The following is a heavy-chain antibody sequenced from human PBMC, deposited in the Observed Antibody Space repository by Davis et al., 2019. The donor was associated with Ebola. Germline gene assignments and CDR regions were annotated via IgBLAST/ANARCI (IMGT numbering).Heavy chain of an antibody. CDR1: GFTFSNAW. V-gene: IGHV3-15*07. D-gene: IGHD2-2*01. CDR2: IKSKTDGGTT. J-gene: IGHJ4*02. CDR3: TTVGGPYCSSTSCYVSPPGY. Sequence: GGSLRLSCAASGFTFSNAWMNWVRQAPGKGLEWVGRIKSKTDGGTTDYAAPVKGRFTISRDDSKNTLYLQMNSLKTEDTAVYYCTTVGGPYCSSTSCYVSPPGYWGQGTLVTVSS.